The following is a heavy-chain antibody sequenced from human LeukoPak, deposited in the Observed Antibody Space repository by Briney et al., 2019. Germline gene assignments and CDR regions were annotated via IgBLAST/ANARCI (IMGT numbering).Heavy chain of an antibody. CDR3: ARQSNWNRRYYFDY. CDR1: GGSISGYY. D-gene: IGHD1-20*01. CDR2: INHSGST. Sequence: SESLSLTCTVSGGSISGYYWSWIRQPPGKGLEWIGEINHSGSTNYNPSLKSRVTISVDTSKNQFSLKLSSVTAADTAVYYCARQSNWNRRYYFDYWGQGTLVTVSS. V-gene: IGHV4-34*01. J-gene: IGHJ4*02.